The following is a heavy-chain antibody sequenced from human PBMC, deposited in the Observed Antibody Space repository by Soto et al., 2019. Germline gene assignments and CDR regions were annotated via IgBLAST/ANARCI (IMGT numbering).Heavy chain of an antibody. J-gene: IGHJ5*02. CDR2: IYYSGST. D-gene: IGHD3-10*01. CDR1: GGSISSGGYY. CDR3: ARDRRLITMVRGVSLWFDP. Sequence: PSETLSLTCTVSGGSISSGGYYWSWIRQHPGKGLEWIGYIYYSGSTYYNPSLKSRVTISVDTSKNQFSLKLSSVTAADTAVYYCARDRRLITMVRGVSLWFDPWGQGTLVTVSS. V-gene: IGHV4-31*03.